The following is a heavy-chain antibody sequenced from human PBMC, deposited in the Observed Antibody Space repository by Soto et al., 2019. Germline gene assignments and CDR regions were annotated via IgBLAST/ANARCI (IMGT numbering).Heavy chain of an antibody. CDR2: ISTDGSST. V-gene: IGHV3-74*01. J-gene: IGHJ6*02. D-gene: IGHD3-16*01. Sequence: GGSLRLSCAASGFTFNSYWMHWVRQAPGKGLVWVSRISTDGSSTSYADSVKGRFTISRDNAKNTLYLQMNSLRAEDTAVYYCARDWAMNVWGQGTTVTVSS. CDR1: GFTFNSYW. CDR3: ARDWAMNV.